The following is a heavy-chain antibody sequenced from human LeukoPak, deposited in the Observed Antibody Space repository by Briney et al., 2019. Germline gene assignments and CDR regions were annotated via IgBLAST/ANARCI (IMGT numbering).Heavy chain of an antibody. Sequence: GASVKVSCKASGYTFTGYYMHWVRQAPGQGLEWMGWINPNSGGTNYAQKFQGRVTMTRDTSISTAYMELSRLRSDDTAVYYCARIGDCSGGSCFDYWGQGTLVTVSS. V-gene: IGHV1-2*02. D-gene: IGHD2-15*01. CDR3: ARIGDCSGGSCFDY. CDR1: GYTFTGYY. J-gene: IGHJ4*02. CDR2: INPNSGGT.